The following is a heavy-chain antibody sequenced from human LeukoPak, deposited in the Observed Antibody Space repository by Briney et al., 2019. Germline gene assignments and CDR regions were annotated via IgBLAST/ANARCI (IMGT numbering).Heavy chain of an antibody. Sequence: GASVKVSCKASGYTFTSYAMHWVRQAPGQRLEWMGWINAGNGNTKYSQKFQGRVTITRDTSASTAYMELSSLRSEDTAVYYCARSIDDILTGYLYWGQGTLVTVSS. D-gene: IGHD3-9*01. J-gene: IGHJ4*02. CDR3: ARSIDDILTGYLY. CDR1: GYTFTSYA. CDR2: INAGNGNT. V-gene: IGHV1-3*01.